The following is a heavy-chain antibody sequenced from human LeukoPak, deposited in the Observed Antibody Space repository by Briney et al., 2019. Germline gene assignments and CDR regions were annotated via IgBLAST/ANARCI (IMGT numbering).Heavy chain of an antibody. J-gene: IGHJ4*02. D-gene: IGHD4-17*01. CDR2: TYDSGST. Sequence: PSQTLSLTCTVSGGSISSGDYYWSWIRQPPGKGLEWIGYTYDSGSTYYNPSLKSRVTISIDTSKNQFSLKLSSMTAADSAVYYCARYTVTTSYFDYWGQGTLVTVSS. V-gene: IGHV4-30-4*01. CDR1: GGSISSGDYY. CDR3: ARYTVTTSYFDY.